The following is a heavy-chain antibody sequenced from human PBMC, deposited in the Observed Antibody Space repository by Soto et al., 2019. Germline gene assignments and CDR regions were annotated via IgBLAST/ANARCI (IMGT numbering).Heavy chain of an antibody. V-gene: IGHV3-64*01. J-gene: IGHJ3*02. D-gene: IGHD2-15*01. CDR1: GFTFSSYA. CDR3: ASSQSGYCSGGSCFDAFDI. CDR2: ISSNGGST. Sequence: GGSLRLSCAASGFTFSSYAMHWVRQAPGKGLEYVSAISSNGGSTYYASSVKGRFTISRDNSKNTMYLQMGSLRAEDMAVYYCASSQSGYCSGGSCFDAFDIWGQGTMVTVSS.